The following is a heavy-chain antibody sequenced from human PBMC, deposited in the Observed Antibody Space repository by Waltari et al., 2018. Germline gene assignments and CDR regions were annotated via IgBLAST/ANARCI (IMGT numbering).Heavy chain of an antibody. CDR2: IWYDGIGK. CDR3: ATTSGTNWHLNY. D-gene: IGHD1-1*01. CDR1: GPTFSNVG. Sequence: QVQVVESGGGAVKHGRSLRLSWGVPGPTFSNVGMHWVRQAPGKGLGWVAIIWYDGIGKYYADSVKGRFTISRDNSKNSLYLQMNSLRAEDTAVYYCATTSGTNWHLNYWGQGTLVTVSS. J-gene: IGHJ4*02. V-gene: IGHV3-33*01.